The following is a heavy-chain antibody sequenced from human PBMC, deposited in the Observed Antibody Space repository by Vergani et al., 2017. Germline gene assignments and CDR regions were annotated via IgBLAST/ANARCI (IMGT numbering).Heavy chain of an antibody. V-gene: IGHV1-69*12. CDR3: ARVPYYYDSSGYYYVPGAFDY. CDR1: GGTFSSYA. Sequence: QVQLVQSGAEVKKPGSSVKVSCKASGGTFSSYAISWVRQAPGQGLEWMGGIIPIFGTANYAQKFQGRVTITADESTSTAYMELSSLRSEDTAVYYCARVPYYYDSSGYYYVPGAFDYWGQGTLVTVSS. CDR2: IIPIFGTA. J-gene: IGHJ4*02. D-gene: IGHD3-22*01.